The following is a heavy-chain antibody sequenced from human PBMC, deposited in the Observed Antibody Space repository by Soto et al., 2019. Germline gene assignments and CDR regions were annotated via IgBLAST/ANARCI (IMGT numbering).Heavy chain of an antibody. D-gene: IGHD1-26*01. CDR3: ASVGRARYFDY. Sequence: QVQLQESGPGLVKPSETLSLTCTVSGGSISSYYWSWIRQPPGKGLEWIGYIYYSGSTNYNPSLKSRVTISVDTSKNQFSLKLSSVTAADTAVYYCASVGRARYFDYWGQGTLVTVSS. V-gene: IGHV4-59*01. CDR2: IYYSGST. J-gene: IGHJ4*02. CDR1: GGSISSYY.